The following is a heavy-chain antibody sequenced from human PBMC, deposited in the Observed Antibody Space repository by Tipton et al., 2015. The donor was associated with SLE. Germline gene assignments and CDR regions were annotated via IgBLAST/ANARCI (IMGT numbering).Heavy chain of an antibody. V-gene: IGHV4-39*01. CDR1: GGSISSGSYY. J-gene: IGHJ3*02. CDR3: ARHDEPRRAFDI. CDR2: INHSGST. Sequence: TLSLTCTVSGGSISSGSYYWSWIRQPPGRGLEWIGEINHSGSTNYNPSLKSRVTISLDTSKNQFSLKLSSVTAADTAVYYCARHDEPRRAFDIWGQGTMVTVSS.